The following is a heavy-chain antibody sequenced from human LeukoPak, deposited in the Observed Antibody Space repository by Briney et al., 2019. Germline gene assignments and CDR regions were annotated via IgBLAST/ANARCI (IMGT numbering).Heavy chain of an antibody. CDR1: GGTFTNYA. V-gene: IGHV1-69*13. Sequence: SVTVSCKASGGTFTNYAISWVRQAPGQGLEWMGGIIPIFGTANYAQKFQSRVTITADESTSTAYMELSSLRSEDTAVYYCATPRTVGSGSYYTFDRWGQGTLVTVSS. CDR2: IIPIFGTA. CDR3: ATPRTVGSGSYYTFDR. D-gene: IGHD3-10*01. J-gene: IGHJ5*02.